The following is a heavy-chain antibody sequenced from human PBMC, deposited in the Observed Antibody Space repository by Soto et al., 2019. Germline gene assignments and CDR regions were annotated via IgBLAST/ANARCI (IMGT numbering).Heavy chain of an antibody. J-gene: IGHJ6*02. CDR1: GDSVSSNGAG. Sequence: SQSLSLTCVISGDSVSSNGAGWNWIRQSPSIGLEWLGSTFYRSKWYNYYAVSMKGRISINADTPKNQFSLQLNSVTPEDTAVYYCARVEYTESEYHHGMDXWGQATTVTVS. V-gene: IGHV6-1*01. D-gene: IGHD2-2*01. CDR2: TFYRSKWYN. CDR3: ARVEYTESEYHHGMDX.